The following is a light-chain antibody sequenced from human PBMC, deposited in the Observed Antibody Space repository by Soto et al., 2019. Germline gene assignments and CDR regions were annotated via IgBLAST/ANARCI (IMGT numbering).Light chain of an antibody. J-gene: IGLJ2*01. Sequence: QSALTQPASVSGSPGQSITISCTGTSSAVGGYNYVSWYQQHPGKAPKLMIYDVSNRPSGVSNRFSGSKSGNTASLTISGLQAEDEADYYCSSYTSSSTLVFGGGTQLTVL. CDR2: DVS. CDR1: SSAVGGYNY. CDR3: SSYTSSSTLV. V-gene: IGLV2-14*01.